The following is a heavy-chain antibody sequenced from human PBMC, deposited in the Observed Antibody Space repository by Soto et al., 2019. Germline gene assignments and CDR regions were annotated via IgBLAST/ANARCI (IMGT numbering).Heavy chain of an antibody. CDR3: ARETPLVGATKSTWFDP. CDR1: GYSFTIYW. CDR2: IDPSDSYT. J-gene: IGHJ5*02. Sequence: GESLKISCKGSGYSFTIYWISWVRQMPGKGLEWMGRIDPSDSYTNYSPSFQGHVTISADKSISTAYLQWSSLKASDTAMYYCARETPLVGATKSTWFDPWGQGTLVTDSS. D-gene: IGHD1-26*01. V-gene: IGHV5-10-1*01.